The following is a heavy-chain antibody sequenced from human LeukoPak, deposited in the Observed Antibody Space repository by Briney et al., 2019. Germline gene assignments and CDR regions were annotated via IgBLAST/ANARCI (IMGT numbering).Heavy chain of an antibody. CDR1: GYXFTGYY. Sequence: GASVKVSCKTSGYXFTGYYIHWVRQAPGQGLEWMGWINPNSGGTNYAQKFQGRVTMTRDTSISTAYMELSRLRSDDTAVYYCARERDSSGYSPLDPWGQGTLVTVSS. D-gene: IGHD3-22*01. J-gene: IGHJ5*02. V-gene: IGHV1-2*02. CDR3: ARERDSSGYSPLDP. CDR2: INPNSGGT.